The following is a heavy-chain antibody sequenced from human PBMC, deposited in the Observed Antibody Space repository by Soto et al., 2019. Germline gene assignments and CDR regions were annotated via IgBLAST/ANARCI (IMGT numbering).Heavy chain of an antibody. J-gene: IGHJ4*02. D-gene: IGHD6-13*01. CDR3: AKDLRYSSSWVDY. Sequence: SLRLSCAASGFTFSSYGMHWVRQAPGKGLEWVAVISYDGSNKYYADSVKGRFTISRDNSKNTLYLQMNSLRAEDTAVYYCAKDLRYSSSWVDYWGQGTLATVSS. CDR1: GFTFSSYG. V-gene: IGHV3-30*18. CDR2: ISYDGSNK.